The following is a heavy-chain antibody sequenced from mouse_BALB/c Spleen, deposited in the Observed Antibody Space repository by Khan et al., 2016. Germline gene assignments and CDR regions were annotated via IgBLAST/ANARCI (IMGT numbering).Heavy chain of an antibody. CDR1: GFNIKDTY. CDR2: IDPANGNT. V-gene: IGHV14-3*02. D-gene: IGHD2-1*01. Sequence: VQLKQSGAELVKPGASVKLSCTASGFNIKDTYMHWVNQRPEQGLEWIGRIDPANGNTKNNPNFKGKAPITADKPSTTVSLQLSSLTSEDTAVYYCARGGNYVELGNWGQGTLVTVSA. CDR3: ARGGNYVELGN. J-gene: IGHJ3*01.